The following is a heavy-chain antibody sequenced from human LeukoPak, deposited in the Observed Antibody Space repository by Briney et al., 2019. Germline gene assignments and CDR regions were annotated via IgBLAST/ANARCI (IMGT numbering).Heavy chain of an antibody. D-gene: IGHD6-13*01. CDR3: ARAASGSHIDY. CDR1: GGSISSYY. V-gene: IGHV4-59*08. Sequence: SETLSLTCTVSGGSISSYYWSWIRQPPGKGLEWIGYIYYSGSTYYNPSLKSRVTISVDTSKNQFSLKLSSVTAADTAVYYCARAASGSHIDYWGQGTLVTVSS. CDR2: IYYSGST. J-gene: IGHJ4*02.